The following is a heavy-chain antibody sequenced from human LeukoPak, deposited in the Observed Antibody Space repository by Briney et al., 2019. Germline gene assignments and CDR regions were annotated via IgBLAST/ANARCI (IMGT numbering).Heavy chain of an antibody. CDR1: GGSISSGGYY. V-gene: IGHV4-31*03. D-gene: IGHD2-2*01. CDR2: IYYSGST. CDR3: ARGDCSSTSCYYRVWFDP. Sequence: SETLSLTCTVSGGSISSGGYYWSWIRQHPGKGLEWIGYIYYSGSTCYNPSLKSRVTISVDTSKNQFSLKLSSVTAADTAVYYCARGDCSSTSCYYRVWFDPWGQGTLVTVSS. J-gene: IGHJ5*02.